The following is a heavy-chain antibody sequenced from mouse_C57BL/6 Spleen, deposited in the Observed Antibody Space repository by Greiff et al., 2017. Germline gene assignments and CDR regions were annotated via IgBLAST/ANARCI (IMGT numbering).Heavy chain of an antibody. D-gene: IGHD1-1*01. CDR3: ARNDYYGSSYVYYAMDY. V-gene: IGHV1-72*01. J-gene: IGHJ4*01. CDR1: GYTFTSYW. CDR2: IDPNSGGT. Sequence: QVQLKQSGAELVKPGASVKLSCKASGYTFTSYWMHWVKQRPGRGLEWIGRIDPNSGGTKYNEKFKSKATLTVDKPSSTAYMQLSSLTSEDSAVYYCARNDYYGSSYVYYAMDYWGQGTSVTVSS.